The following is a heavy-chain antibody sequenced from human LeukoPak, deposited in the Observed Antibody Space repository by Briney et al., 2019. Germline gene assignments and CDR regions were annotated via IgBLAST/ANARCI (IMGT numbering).Heavy chain of an antibody. Sequence: PSQTLSLTCTVSGGSISSGSYYWSWIRQPAGKGLEWIGRIYTSGSTNYNPSLKSRVTISVDTSKNQFSLKLSSVTAADTAVYYCARLSYYGSGSSDDYWGQGTLVTVSS. V-gene: IGHV4-61*02. CDR3: ARLSYYGSGSSDDY. CDR2: IYTSGST. D-gene: IGHD3-10*01. J-gene: IGHJ4*02. CDR1: GGSISSGSYY.